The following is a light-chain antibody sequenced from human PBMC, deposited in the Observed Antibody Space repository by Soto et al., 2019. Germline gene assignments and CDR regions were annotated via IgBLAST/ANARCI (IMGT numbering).Light chain of an antibody. Sequence: EIMMTQSPGTLSASPGERATLSCRASQSVSSNLAWYQQKPGQAPRLLIYAVSTRATGIPARFSGSGSGTEFSVRISSMQSEDFAAYYCQQYNQWPLTFGHGTKVEIK. CDR1: QSVSSN. V-gene: IGKV3-15*01. CDR2: AVS. J-gene: IGKJ1*01. CDR3: QQYNQWPLT.